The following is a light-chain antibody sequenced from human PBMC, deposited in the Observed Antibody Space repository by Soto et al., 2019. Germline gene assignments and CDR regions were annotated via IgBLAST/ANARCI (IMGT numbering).Light chain of an antibody. Sequence: EIGLTHSAGTLSLSPGERATLSSRASQSVSSNSLAWYHQKNGQPPRLLMYGASSRATGIPDRFSGSGYGTDFNLTITRLEPEDFAVYYCQQYGSSLITFGQGTRLEIK. CDR3: QQYGSSLIT. J-gene: IGKJ5*01. CDR1: QSVSSNS. CDR2: GAS. V-gene: IGKV3-20*01.